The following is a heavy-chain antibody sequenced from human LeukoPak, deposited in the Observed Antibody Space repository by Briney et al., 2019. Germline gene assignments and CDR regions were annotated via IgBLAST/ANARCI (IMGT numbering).Heavy chain of an antibody. J-gene: IGHJ4*02. Sequence: SETLSLTCAVYGGSFSGYYWSWIRQPPGKGLEWIGEINHSGSTNYNPSLKSRDTISVDTSKNQFSLKLSSVTAADTAVYYCARSHTVTPHYFDYWGQGTLVTVSS. CDR3: ARSHTVTPHYFDY. CDR1: GGSFSGYY. CDR2: INHSGST. D-gene: IGHD4-17*01. V-gene: IGHV4-34*01.